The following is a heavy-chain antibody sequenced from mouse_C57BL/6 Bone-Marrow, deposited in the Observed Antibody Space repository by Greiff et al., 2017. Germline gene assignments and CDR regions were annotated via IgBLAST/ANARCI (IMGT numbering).Heavy chain of an antibody. D-gene: IGHD1-3*01. CDR2: INSDGGST. J-gene: IGHJ4*01. CDR1: EYEFPSHD. Sequence: DVKLVESGGGLVQPGESLKLSCESNEYEFPSHDMSWVRKTPEKRLELVAAINSDGGSTSYPDTMARRFIISRENTKKTLYLQMSRLRSEDTALYYCARGGVKDAMDYWGQATSVTVSS. CDR3: ARGGVKDAMDY. V-gene: IGHV5-2*01.